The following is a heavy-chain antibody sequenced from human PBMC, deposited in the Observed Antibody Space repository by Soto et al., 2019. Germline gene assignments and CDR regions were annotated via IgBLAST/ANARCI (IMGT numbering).Heavy chain of an antibody. Sequence: PGGSLRLSCAASGFTFSSYSMNWVRQAPGKGLEWVSSISSSSSYIYYADSVKGRFTISRDNAKNSLYLQMNSLRAEDTAVYYCAREATVTTSYYYYGMDVWGQGTTVTVSS. CDR2: ISSSSSYI. D-gene: IGHD4-17*01. CDR1: GFTFSSYS. J-gene: IGHJ6*02. CDR3: AREATVTTSYYYYGMDV. V-gene: IGHV3-21*01.